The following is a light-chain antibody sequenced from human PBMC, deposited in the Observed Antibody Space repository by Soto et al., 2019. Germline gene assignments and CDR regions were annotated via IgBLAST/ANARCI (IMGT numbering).Light chain of an antibody. CDR2: GN. Sequence: QSVLTQPPAESGAPGQRVTISCTGTSSNIGAGYGVHWYQHVPGTAPKLLMFGNNRPSGVPARFSVSKSGTSASLAITGLQSEDEADYYCQTYDNTLSAWVFGGGTKVTVL. CDR1: SSNIGAGYG. J-gene: IGLJ3*02. CDR3: QTYDNTLSAWV. V-gene: IGLV1-40*01.